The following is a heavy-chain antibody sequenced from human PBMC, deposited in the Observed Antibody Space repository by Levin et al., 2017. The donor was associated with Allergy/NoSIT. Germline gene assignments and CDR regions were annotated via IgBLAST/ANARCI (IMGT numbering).Heavy chain of an antibody. Sequence: GGSLRLSCAASGFTFNDYAMSWVRQAPGKGLEWVSTFSGGGGPTYYADSVKGRFTISRDNSKNTLYLQMNSLGAEDTAVYYCAMAPRGVTLHRFDFWGQGTLVTVSS. CDR3: AMAPRGVTLHRFDF. D-gene: IGHD3-10*01. V-gene: IGHV3-23*01. CDR1: GFTFNDYA. J-gene: IGHJ4*02. CDR2: FSGGGGPT.